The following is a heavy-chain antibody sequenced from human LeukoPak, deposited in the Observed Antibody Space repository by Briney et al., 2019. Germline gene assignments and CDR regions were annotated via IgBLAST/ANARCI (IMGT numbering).Heavy chain of an antibody. V-gene: IGHV1-2*02. D-gene: IGHD6-13*01. CDR2: INPNSGGT. CDR3: ARGAVYSSSWYDY. Sequence: ASVKVSCKASGYTFTSYGISWVRQAPGQGLEWMGWINPNSGGTNYAQKFQGRVTMTRDTSISTAYMELSRLRSDDTAVYCCARGAVYSSSWYDYWGQGTLVTVSS. CDR1: GYTFTSYG. J-gene: IGHJ4*02.